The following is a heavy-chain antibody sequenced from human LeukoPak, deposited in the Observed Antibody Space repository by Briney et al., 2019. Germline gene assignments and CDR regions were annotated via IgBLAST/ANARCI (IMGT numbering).Heavy chain of an antibody. V-gene: IGHV3-33*06. CDR1: GFTFSSYG. CDR3: AKWGWEGELMGYGSGEVDY. D-gene: IGHD3-10*01. J-gene: IGHJ4*02. Sequence: GRSLRLSCAASGFTFSSYGMHWVRQAPGKGLEWVAVIWYDGSNKYYADSVKGRFTISRDNSKNTLYLQMNSLRAEDTAVYYCAKWGWEGELMGYGSGEVDYWGQGTLVTVSS. CDR2: IWYDGSNK.